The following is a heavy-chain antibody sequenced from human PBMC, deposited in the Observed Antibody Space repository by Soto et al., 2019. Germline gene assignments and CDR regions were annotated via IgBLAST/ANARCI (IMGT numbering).Heavy chain of an antibody. CDR3: ARDSDIVVVPAAMDNYMDV. D-gene: IGHD2-2*01. CDR2: IKQDGSEK. Sequence: GGSLRLSCAASGFTFSSYWMSWVRQAPGKGLEWVANIKQDGSEKYYVDSVKGRFTISRDNAKNSLYLQMNSLRAEDTAVYYCARDSDIVVVPAAMDNYMDVWGKGTTVTVSS. V-gene: IGHV3-7*01. J-gene: IGHJ6*03. CDR1: GFTFSSYW.